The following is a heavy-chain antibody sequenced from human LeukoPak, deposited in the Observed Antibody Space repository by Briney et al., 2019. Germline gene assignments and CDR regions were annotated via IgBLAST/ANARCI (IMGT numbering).Heavy chain of an antibody. CDR2: ISSSSTI. CDR3: ATSGYYFGYESYLAY. CDR1: GFTFSSYS. V-gene: IGHV3-48*01. J-gene: IGHJ4*02. Sequence: GGSLRLSCAASGFTFSSYSMNWVRQAPGKGLEWVSYISSSSTIYYADSVKGRFTISRDNAKNSLYLQMNSLRAEDTAIFYCATSGYYFGYESYLAYWGQGTLVTVSS. D-gene: IGHD3-22*01.